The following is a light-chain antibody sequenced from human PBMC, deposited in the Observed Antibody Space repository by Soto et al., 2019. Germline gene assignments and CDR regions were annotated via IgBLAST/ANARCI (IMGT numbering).Light chain of an antibody. CDR2: AAS. CDR1: QDINTY. CDR3: QQRKSYPLS. J-gene: IGKJ5*01. V-gene: IGKV1-9*01. Sequence: DIQLTQSPSFLSASVGDRVTITCWASQDINTYLAWYQQKPGKAPKLLIFAASTLQNGVPSRFSGSGSGTEFTVTITSLQPEDFATYYCQQRKSYPLSSGHGTRLEIK.